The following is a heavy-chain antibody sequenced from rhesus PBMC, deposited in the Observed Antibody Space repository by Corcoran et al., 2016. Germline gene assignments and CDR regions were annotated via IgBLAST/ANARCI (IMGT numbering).Heavy chain of an antibody. CDR1: GYSCTSYW. J-gene: IGHJ1*01. Sequence: EVQLVQSGAEVKRPGETLKISCKTSGYSCTSYWICWGGQLLGKGLEWVWAIVPSDSDTRYSPSFQGQVTISADKSISTTYLQWSSLKASDSATYYCAKSRGYSGYIAEYFEFWGQGALVTVSS. D-gene: IGHD5-30*01. CDR2: IVPSDSDT. V-gene: IGHV5-2*01. CDR3: AKSRGYSGYIAEYFEF.